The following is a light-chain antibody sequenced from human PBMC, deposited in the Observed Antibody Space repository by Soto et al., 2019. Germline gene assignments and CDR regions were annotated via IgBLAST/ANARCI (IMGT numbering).Light chain of an antibody. Sequence: QSVLTQPASVSGSPGQSITISCTGTSSDVGSYNLVSWYQQHPGKAPKLMIYEGSKRPSGVSNRFSGSKSGNTASLTISRLQAEDEADYYCCSYAGSSIVVFGGGTKVTVL. V-gene: IGLV2-23*01. CDR1: SSDVGSYNL. CDR3: CSYAGSSIVV. J-gene: IGLJ2*01. CDR2: EGS.